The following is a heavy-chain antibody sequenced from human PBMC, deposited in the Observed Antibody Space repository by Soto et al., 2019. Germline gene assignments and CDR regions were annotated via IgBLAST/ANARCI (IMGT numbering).Heavy chain of an antibody. Sequence: ASETLSLTCTVSGGSISSGDCYWSWIRQPPGKGLEWIGYIYYSGSTYYNPSLKSRVTISVDTSKNQFSLKLSSVTAADTAVYYCARSYRGRHFDYWGQGTLVTVSS. V-gene: IGHV4-30-4*01. CDR3: ARSYRGRHFDY. J-gene: IGHJ4*02. CDR2: IYYSGST. CDR1: GGSISSGDCY.